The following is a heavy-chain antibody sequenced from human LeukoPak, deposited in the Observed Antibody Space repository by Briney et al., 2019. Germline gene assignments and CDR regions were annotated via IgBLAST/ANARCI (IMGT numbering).Heavy chain of an antibody. CDR1: GYTFTNYD. J-gene: IGHJ4*02. Sequence: GASVKVSCKASGYTFTNYDINWVRQATGQGLEWMGRIIPILGIANYAHKFQGRVTITADKSTSTAYMELSSLRSEDTAVYYCARVGSNRYYFDYWGQGTLVTVSS. CDR2: IIPILGIA. V-gene: IGHV1-69*04. D-gene: IGHD1-14*01. CDR3: ARVGSNRYYFDY.